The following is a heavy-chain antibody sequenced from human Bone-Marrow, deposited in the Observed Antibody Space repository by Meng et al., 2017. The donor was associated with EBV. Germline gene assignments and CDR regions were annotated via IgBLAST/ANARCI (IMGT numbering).Heavy chain of an antibody. V-gene: IGHV4-59*01. CDR2: IYHTGTI. CDR3: ATNDYGDQPPDF. D-gene: IGHD4-17*01. Sequence: QVQLQESGPGLVKPSETLSLACIVSGGSIRNSYWNWIRQSPGKGLEWIGYIYHTGTINYNPSLKSRVTISIDTSRTQFSLKLTSVTAADTAVYYCATNDYGDQPPDFWGQGALVNVSS. CDR1: GGSIRNSY. J-gene: IGHJ4*02.